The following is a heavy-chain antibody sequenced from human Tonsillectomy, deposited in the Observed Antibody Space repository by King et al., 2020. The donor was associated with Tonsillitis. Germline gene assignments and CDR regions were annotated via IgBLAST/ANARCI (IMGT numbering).Heavy chain of an antibody. CDR2: INHSGIT. D-gene: IGHD6-13*01. V-gene: IGHV4-34*01. CDR1: GGSFRGYY. CDR3: ARSVTLAACDY. Sequence: VQLQQWGAGLLKPSETLSLTCAVYGGSFRGYYWSWIRQPPGKGLEWIGEINHSGITNYNPSLKRRVTISVDKSKNQFSLKLSAVTAADTAVYYCARSVTLAACDYWGQGTLVTVSS. J-gene: IGHJ4*02.